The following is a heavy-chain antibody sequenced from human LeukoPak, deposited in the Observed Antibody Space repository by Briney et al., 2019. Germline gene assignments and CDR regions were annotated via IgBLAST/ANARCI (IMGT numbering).Heavy chain of an antibody. CDR1: GGSFSGYY. V-gene: IGHV4-34*01. Sequence: SKTLSLTCAVYGGSFSGYYWSWIRQPPGKGLEWIGEINHSGSTNYNPSLKSRVTISVDTSKNQFSLKLSSVTAADTAVYYCARGEWELTFDYWGQGTLVTVSS. D-gene: IGHD1-26*01. CDR3: ARGEWELTFDY. CDR2: INHSGST. J-gene: IGHJ4*02.